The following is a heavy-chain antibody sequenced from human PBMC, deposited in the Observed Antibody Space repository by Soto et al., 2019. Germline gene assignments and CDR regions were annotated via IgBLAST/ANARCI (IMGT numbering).Heavy chain of an antibody. D-gene: IGHD3-10*01. V-gene: IGHV4-4*02. CDR3: AREGYYGSGRNYMDV. CDR1: GGSISSSNW. CDR2: IYHSGST. J-gene: IGHJ6*02. Sequence: QVQLQESGPGLVKPSGTLSLTCAVSGGSISSSNWWSWVRQPPGKGLEWIGEIYHSGSTNYNPSPTTRVTISVDKSKNQLSLQLSSVTAADTAVYYCAREGYYGSGRNYMDVWGQGTTVTVSS.